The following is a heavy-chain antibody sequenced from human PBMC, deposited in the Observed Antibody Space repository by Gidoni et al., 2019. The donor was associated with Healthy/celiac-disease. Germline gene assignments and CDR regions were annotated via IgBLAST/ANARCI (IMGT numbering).Heavy chain of an antibody. CDR2: ISYDGSNK. CDR3: ARERGGYCSSTSCSTNWFDP. J-gene: IGHJ5*02. V-gene: IGHV3-30-3*01. CDR1: GFTLSSYA. Sequence: QVQLVESGGGVVQPGRSLSLSCAASGFTLSSYAMHWVRQAPGKGLEGVAVISYDGSNKYYADSVKGRFTISRDNSKNTLYLQMNSLRAEDTAVYYCARERGGYCSSTSCSTNWFDPWGQGTLVTVSS. D-gene: IGHD2-2*01.